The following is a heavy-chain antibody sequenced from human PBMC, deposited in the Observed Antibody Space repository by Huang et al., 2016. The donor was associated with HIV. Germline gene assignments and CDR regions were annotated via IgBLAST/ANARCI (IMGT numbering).Heavy chain of an antibody. D-gene: IGHD6-25*01. CDR1: GYIFSTYD. CDR3: ARGIAAGDY. Sequence: QVQLVQSGAEVKKPGASVKVSGKASGYIFSTYDTHWVRQAPGQRLEWMGRINAGNGNTKYSQRFQGRVTITRDTAANTAYVELSSLRSEDTGVYYCARGIAAGDYWGQGTLVTVSS. CDR2: INAGNGNT. J-gene: IGHJ4*02. V-gene: IGHV1-3*01.